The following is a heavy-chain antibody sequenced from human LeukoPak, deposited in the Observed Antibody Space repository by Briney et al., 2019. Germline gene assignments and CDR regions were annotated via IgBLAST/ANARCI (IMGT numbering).Heavy chain of an antibody. J-gene: IGHJ6*02. Sequence: SVKVSCKASGGTFSSYAISWVRQAPGQGLEWMGGIIPIFGTANYAQKFQGRVTITADESTSTAYMELSSLRSEDTAVYYCARELVVPAAVYYYYYGMDVWGQGTTVTVSS. D-gene: IGHD2-2*01. CDR1: GGTFSSYA. V-gene: IGHV1-69*13. CDR2: IIPIFGTA. CDR3: ARELVVPAAVYYYYYGMDV.